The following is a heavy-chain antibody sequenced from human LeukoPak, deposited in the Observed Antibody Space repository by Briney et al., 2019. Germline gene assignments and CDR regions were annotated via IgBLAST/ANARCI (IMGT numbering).Heavy chain of an antibody. Sequence: SETLSLTCAVYGGSFSGYYWSWIRQPPGKGLEWIGEINHSGSTNYNPTLKSRVTISVDTSKNQFSLKLSSVTAADTAVYYCATRAYCSSTSCYTKNNWFDPWGQGTLVTVSS. CDR2: INHSGST. J-gene: IGHJ5*02. D-gene: IGHD2-2*01. CDR3: ATRAYCSSTSCYTKNNWFDP. V-gene: IGHV4-34*01. CDR1: GGSFSGYY.